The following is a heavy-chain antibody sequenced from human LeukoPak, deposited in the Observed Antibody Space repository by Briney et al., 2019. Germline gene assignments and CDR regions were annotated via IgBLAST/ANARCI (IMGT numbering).Heavy chain of an antibody. D-gene: IGHD3-9*01. CDR3: ARDGDYDILTGYYGSKATFDY. V-gene: IGHV1-46*01. Sequence: ASEKVSCKASGYTFTSYYMHWVRQAPGQGLEWMGIINPSGGSTSYAQKFQGRVTMTRDTSTSTVYMELSSLRSEDTAVYYCARDGDYDILTGYYGSKATFDYWGQGTLVTVSS. CDR2: INPSGGST. J-gene: IGHJ4*02. CDR1: GYTFTSYY.